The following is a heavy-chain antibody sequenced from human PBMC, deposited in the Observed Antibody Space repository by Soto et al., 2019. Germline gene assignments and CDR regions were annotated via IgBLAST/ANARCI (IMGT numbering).Heavy chain of an antibody. J-gene: IGHJ4*02. V-gene: IGHV1-46*01. CDR2: INPSGGST. CDR1: LYTFTSGY. Sequence: GSLAXCFNGSLYTFTSGYIHYFRHAPGQGLEWMVIINPSGGSTSYAQKLQGRVTLTRDTSKSTVYMELSRLRSEDTAPYYCARVRSTSRHYYGYRGQGTPVTV. CDR3: ARVRSTSRHYYGY. D-gene: IGHD3-10*01.